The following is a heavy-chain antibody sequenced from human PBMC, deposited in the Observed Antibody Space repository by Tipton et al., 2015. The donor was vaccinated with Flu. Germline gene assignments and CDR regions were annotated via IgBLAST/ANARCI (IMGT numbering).Heavy chain of an antibody. J-gene: IGHJ5*02. CDR3: ARRDYSNYVSDPKSWFDP. V-gene: IGHV4-59*08. Sequence: TLSLTCIVSGGSINSYYWSWIRQPPGKGLEWIGYVYYRGINIYNPSLKSRVSISIDTPKNQFSLNMRSVTAADMAVYYCARRDYSNYVSDPKSWFDPWGQGTLVAVSS. CDR1: GGSINSYY. CDR2: VYYRGIN. D-gene: IGHD4-11*01.